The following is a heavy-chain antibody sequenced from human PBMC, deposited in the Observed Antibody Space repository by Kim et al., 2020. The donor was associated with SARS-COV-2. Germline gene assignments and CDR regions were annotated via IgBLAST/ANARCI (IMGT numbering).Heavy chain of an antibody. Sequence: GGSLRLSCAASGFTLSSYPMHWVRQATGKGLEWVSAVGTAGDTFYPDSVKGRFTISSENAKNSLYLQMNSLRAGDTAIYYCVRQAVGATGHFDYWGQGTL. CDR1: GFTLSSYP. D-gene: IGHD1-26*01. J-gene: IGHJ4*02. CDR2: VGTAGDT. CDR3: VRQAVGATGHFDY. V-gene: IGHV3-13*04.